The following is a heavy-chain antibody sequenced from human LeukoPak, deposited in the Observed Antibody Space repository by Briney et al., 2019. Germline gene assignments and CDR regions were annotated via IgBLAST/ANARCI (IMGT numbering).Heavy chain of an antibody. J-gene: IGHJ4*02. Sequence: PSETLSLTCAVYGGSFSGYYWSWIRQPPGKGLEWIGEINHSGSTNYNPSLKSRVTISVDTSKNQFSLKLSSVTAADTAVYYCARGGNFWVTGTTAYFDYWGQGTLVTVSS. CDR2: INHSGST. CDR3: ARGGNFWVTGTTAYFDY. CDR1: GGSFSGYY. V-gene: IGHV4-34*01. D-gene: IGHD1-20*01.